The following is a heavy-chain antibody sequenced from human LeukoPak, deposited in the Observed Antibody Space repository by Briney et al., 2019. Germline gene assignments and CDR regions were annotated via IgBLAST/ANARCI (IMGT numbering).Heavy chain of an antibody. V-gene: IGHV3-7*05. Sequence: GGSLRLSCAASGFTFSSYWMSWVRQAPGKGLEWVANIKQDGSEKYYVDSVKGRFTISRDNAKNSLYLQMNSLRAEDTAVYYCAREYRSGYDSSGYYPIEGDAFDIWGQGAMVIVSS. CDR3: AREYRSGYDSSGYYPIEGDAFDI. D-gene: IGHD3-22*01. J-gene: IGHJ3*02. CDR2: IKQDGSEK. CDR1: GFTFSSYW.